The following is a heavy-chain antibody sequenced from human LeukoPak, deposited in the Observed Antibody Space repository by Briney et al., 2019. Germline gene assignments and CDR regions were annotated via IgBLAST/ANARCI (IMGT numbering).Heavy chain of an antibody. Sequence: ASVKVSCKASGGTFSTYAISWVRQAPGQGLEWMGGIIPIFGTANYAQKFQGRVVITADESTSTACMELSSLRSEDTAVYYCAGRDGYNFVHFDYWGQGTLVTVSS. CDR2: IIPIFGTA. J-gene: IGHJ4*02. CDR3: AGRDGYNFVHFDY. CDR1: GGTFSTYA. V-gene: IGHV1-69*13. D-gene: IGHD5-24*01.